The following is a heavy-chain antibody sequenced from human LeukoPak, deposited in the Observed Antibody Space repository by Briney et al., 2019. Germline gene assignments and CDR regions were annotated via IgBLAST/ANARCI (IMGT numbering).Heavy chain of an antibody. D-gene: IGHD4-17*01. CDR2: INHSGSA. J-gene: IGHJ4*02. CDR1: GGSFSAHY. CDR3: ARGQGTVTTH. Sequence: PSETLSLTCAVSGGSFSAHYWTWIRQPPGKGLEWIGEINHSGSANYNPSLKSRVTISLDTSKNQFSLKLSSVTAADTAVYYCARGQGTVTTHWGQGTLVTVSS. V-gene: IGHV4-34*01.